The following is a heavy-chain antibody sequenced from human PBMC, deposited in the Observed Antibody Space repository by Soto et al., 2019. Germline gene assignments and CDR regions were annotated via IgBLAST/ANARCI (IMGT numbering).Heavy chain of an antibody. CDR1: GFTFSSYA. CDR3: AKRRVPAAPQNYYYYYYMDV. J-gene: IGHJ6*03. CDR2: ISGSGGST. V-gene: IGHV3-23*01. D-gene: IGHD2-2*01. Sequence: GGSLSLSCAASGFTFSSYAMSWVRQAPGKGLEWVSAISGSGGSTYYADSVKGRFTISRDNSKNTLYLQMNSLRAEDTAVYYCAKRRVPAAPQNYYYYYYMDVWGKGTTVTVSS.